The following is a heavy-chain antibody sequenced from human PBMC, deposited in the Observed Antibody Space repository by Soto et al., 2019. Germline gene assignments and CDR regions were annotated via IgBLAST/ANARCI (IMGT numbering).Heavy chain of an antibody. CDR1: GYTLTELS. CDR3: ATVGIAVAGRYYYGMDV. V-gene: IGHV1-24*01. D-gene: IGHD6-19*01. CDR2: FDPEDGET. Sequence: ASVKVSCKVSGYTLTELSMHWVRQAPGKGLEWMGGFDPEDGETIYAQKFQGRVTMTEDTSTDTAYMELSSLRSEDTAVYYCATVGIAVAGRYYYGMDVWGQGTTVTVSS. J-gene: IGHJ6*02.